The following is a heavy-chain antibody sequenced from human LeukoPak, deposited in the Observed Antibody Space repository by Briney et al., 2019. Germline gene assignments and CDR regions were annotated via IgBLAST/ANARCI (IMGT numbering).Heavy chain of an antibody. CDR3: AKVETYYDILTGYSPHSFDI. V-gene: IGHV3-23*01. CDR1: GFTFSSYA. Sequence: PGGSLRLSCAASGFTFSSYAMSWVRQAPGKGLEWVSAISGSGGSTYYADSVKGRFTISRDNSKNTLYLQMNSLRAEDTAVYYCAKVETYYDILTGYSPHSFDIWGQGTMVTVSS. J-gene: IGHJ3*02. CDR2: ISGSGGST. D-gene: IGHD3-9*01.